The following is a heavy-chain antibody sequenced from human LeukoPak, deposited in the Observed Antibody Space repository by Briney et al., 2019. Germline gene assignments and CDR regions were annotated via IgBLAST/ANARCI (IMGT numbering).Heavy chain of an antibody. CDR2: LSSGEPT. J-gene: IGHJ4*01. D-gene: IGHD3-9*01. CDR1: GVSITSINYY. Sequence: PSETLSLTCTVSGVSITSINYYWAWIRQPPGKGLEWIGSLSSGEPTYNNPSLESRTSISADTSSNQLFLKLTSVTAADTAVYFCARRNILSGYYHFDYWGHGTLVTVSS. V-gene: IGHV4-39*01. CDR3: ARRNILSGYYHFDY.